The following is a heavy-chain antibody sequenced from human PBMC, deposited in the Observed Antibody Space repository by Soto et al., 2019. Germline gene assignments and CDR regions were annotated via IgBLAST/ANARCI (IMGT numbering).Heavy chain of an antibody. V-gene: IGHV3-74*01. J-gene: IGHJ6*02. Sequence: HPGGSLRLSCAASGFTFSSYWMHWVRQAPGKGLVWVSRINSDGSSTSYADSVKGRFTISRDNAKNTLYLQMNSLRAEDTAVYYCARRGRIIAAAGTGYYYDMDVWGQGTTVTVSS. CDR3: ARRGRIIAAAGTGYYYDMDV. D-gene: IGHD6-13*01. CDR2: INSDGSST. CDR1: GFTFSSYW.